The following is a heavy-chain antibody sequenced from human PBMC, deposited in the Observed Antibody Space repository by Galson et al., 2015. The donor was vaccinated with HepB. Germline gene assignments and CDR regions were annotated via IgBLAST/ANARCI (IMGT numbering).Heavy chain of an antibody. CDR1: GFTFSSNS. CDR3: ARLYCSSTSCYSQDV. CDR2: ISRSGGSL. Sequence: SLRLSCAASGFTFSSNSMNWVRQAPGKGLEWVSSISRSGGSLYYADSVKGRFTISRDNAKNSLYLQMNSLRAEDTAVYYCARLYCSSTSCYSQDVWGRGTTVTASS. D-gene: IGHD2-2*01. J-gene: IGHJ6*04. V-gene: IGHV3-21*01.